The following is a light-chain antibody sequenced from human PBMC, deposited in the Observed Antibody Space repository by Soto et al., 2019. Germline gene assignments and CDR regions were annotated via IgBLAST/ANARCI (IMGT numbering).Light chain of an antibody. J-gene: IGLJ1*01. V-gene: IGLV2-23*02. CDR2: EVS. Sequence: QSVLTQPASVSGSPGQSITISCSGTSSDVGGYDSVSWYQQHPGKAPKVMIYEVSNRPSGVSNRFSGSKYGNTASLTISGLRAEDEADYYCCSYAGSGTDNYVFGSGTKVTVL. CDR1: SSDVGGYDS. CDR3: CSYAGSGTDNYV.